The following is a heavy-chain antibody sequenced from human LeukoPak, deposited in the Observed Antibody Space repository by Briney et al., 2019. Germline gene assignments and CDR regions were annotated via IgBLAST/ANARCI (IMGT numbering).Heavy chain of an antibody. J-gene: IGHJ4*02. V-gene: IGHV4-59*01. Sequence: SETLSLTCTVSGGSISSYYWSWIRQPPGKGLEWIGYIYYSGSTNYNPSLKSRVTISVDTSKNQFSLKLSSVTAADTAVYHCAREAMYSYGNNFDYWGQGTLVTVSS. CDR2: IYYSGST. D-gene: IGHD5-18*01. CDR1: GGSISSYY. CDR3: AREAMYSYGNNFDY.